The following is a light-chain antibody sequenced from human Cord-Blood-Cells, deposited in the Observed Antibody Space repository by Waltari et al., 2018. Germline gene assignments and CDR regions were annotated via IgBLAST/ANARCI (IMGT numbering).Light chain of an antibody. J-gene: IGKJ4*01. CDR3: QQYGSSRT. Sequence: EIVLTQSPGTLSLSPGERATLSCRASQSGSTNYLAWYQPKPGQAPRLLIYGASSRATGIPDWFSSSGCGTDCTLTISRLEPEDFAVYYCQQYGSSRTFGGGTKVEIK. V-gene: IGKV3-20*01. CDR1: QSGSTNY. CDR2: GAS.